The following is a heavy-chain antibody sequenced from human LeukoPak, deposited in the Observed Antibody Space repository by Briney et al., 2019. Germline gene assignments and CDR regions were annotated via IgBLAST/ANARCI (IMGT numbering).Heavy chain of an antibody. J-gene: IGHJ5*02. D-gene: IGHD3-22*01. CDR3: ARLEVYYDSSGYYNWFDP. CDR1: GGSISSYY. Sequence: SETLSLTCTVSGGSISSYYWSWIRQPPGKGLEWIGYIYYSGSTNYNPSLKSRVTISVDTSKNQFSLKPSSVTAADTAVYYCARLEVYYDSSGYYNWFDPWGQGTLVTVSS. CDR2: IYYSGST. V-gene: IGHV4-59*08.